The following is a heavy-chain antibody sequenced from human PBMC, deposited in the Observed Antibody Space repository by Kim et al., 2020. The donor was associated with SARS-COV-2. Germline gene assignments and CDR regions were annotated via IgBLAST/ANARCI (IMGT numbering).Heavy chain of an antibody. CDR3: ARGVHGVIIISYYYYM. CDR2: ISSSGGTI. V-gene: IGHV3-48*03. Sequence: GGSLRLSCAASGFTFSSYEMNWVRQAPGKGLEWVSYISSSGGTIYYADSVNGRFTISRDNAKKSLYMQMNSLRAEDTAVYYCARGVHGVIIISYYYYM. CDR1: GFTFSSYE. D-gene: IGHD3-3*01. J-gene: IGHJ6*03.